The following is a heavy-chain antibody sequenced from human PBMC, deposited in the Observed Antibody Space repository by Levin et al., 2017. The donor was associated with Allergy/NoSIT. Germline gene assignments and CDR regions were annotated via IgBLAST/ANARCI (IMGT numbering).Heavy chain of an antibody. CDR1: GGSISSDSYY. CDR2: VYYDGSA. CDR3: AGEPNSPYYYHYGLDV. J-gene: IGHJ6*02. Sequence: SSETLSLTCTVSGGSISSDSYYWAWIRQPPGKGLEWIGSVYYDGSAYYNPSLKSRVTISIDTSKNQFSLRLNSVTAADTAVYYCAGEPNSPYYYHYGLDVWGQGTTVTASS. V-gene: IGHV4-39*07. D-gene: IGHD2/OR15-2a*01.